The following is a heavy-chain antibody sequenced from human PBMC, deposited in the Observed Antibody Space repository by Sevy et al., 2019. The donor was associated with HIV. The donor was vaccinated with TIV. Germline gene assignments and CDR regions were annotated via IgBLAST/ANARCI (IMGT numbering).Heavy chain of an antibody. CDR1: GASISSHY. J-gene: IGHJ6*02. Sequence: SETLSLTCTVSGASISSHYWSWVRQPPGKGLEWIGYVYSRGSTNYNPSLVSRVTFSVDTSKNQFSLGLTSVTPADTAMYYCAKVRTENYDVGSDRPINYYYVIDVWAQATTVIASS. CDR3: AKVRTENYDVGSDRPINYYYVIDV. V-gene: IGHV4-59*11. D-gene: IGHD3-3*01. CDR2: VYSRGST.